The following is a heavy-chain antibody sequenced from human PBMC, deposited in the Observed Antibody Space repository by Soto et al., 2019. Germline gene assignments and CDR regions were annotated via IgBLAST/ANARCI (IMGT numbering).Heavy chain of an antibody. CDR3: AWDYRLPVLLDY. CDR2: INHRGST. J-gene: IGHJ4*02. CDR1: GGSFSGYY. D-gene: IGHD4-4*01. Sequence: QVQLQQWGAGLLKPSETLSLTCAVYGGSFSGYYWSWIRQPPGKGLEWIGEINHRGSTNYNPSLKSRVTVSGDTAKCQFSLKLSSVTAADRAVYYCAWDYRLPVLLDYWGQGTLVTVSS. V-gene: IGHV4-34*01.